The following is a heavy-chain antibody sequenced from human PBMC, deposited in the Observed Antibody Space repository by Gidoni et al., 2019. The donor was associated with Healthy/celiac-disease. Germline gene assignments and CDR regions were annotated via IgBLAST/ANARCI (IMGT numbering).Heavy chain of an antibody. V-gene: IGHV3-23*01. CDR2: ISGSGGST. CDR3: AKAGYYDSSGYFGPLYYYYYGMDV. D-gene: IGHD3-22*01. Sequence: EVQLLESGGGLVQPGGSLRLPCAASGVTFSSDAMSGVRQAPGNGLEWVSSISGSGGSTYYADSVKGRFTISRDNSKTTLYLQMNSLRAEDTAVYYCAKAGYYDSSGYFGPLYYYYYGMDVWGQGTTVTVSS. J-gene: IGHJ6*02. CDR1: GVTFSSDA.